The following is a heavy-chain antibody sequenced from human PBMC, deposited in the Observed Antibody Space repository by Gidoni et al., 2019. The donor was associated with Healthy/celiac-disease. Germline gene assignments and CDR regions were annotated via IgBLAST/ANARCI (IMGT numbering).Heavy chain of an antibody. Sequence: EVQLVESGGGLVKPGGSLRLSCAASGFTVSSYSMHCVRQAPGKGLEWFSSISSSSSYIYYADSVKGRFTISRDNAKNSLYLQMNSLRAEDTAVYYCARDKGVGYSSFDYWGQGTLVTVSS. CDR1: GFTVSSYS. J-gene: IGHJ4*02. D-gene: IGHD1-26*01. CDR2: ISSSSSYI. V-gene: IGHV3-21*01. CDR3: ARDKGVGYSSFDY.